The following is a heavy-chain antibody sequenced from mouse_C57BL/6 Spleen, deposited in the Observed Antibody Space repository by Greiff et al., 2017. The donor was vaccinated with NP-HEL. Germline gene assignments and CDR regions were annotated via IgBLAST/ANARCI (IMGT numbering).Heavy chain of an antibody. D-gene: IGHD1-1*01. J-gene: IGHJ2*01. CDR1: GFSLTSYG. CDR3: ARSWKYGSSYVGY. V-gene: IGHV2-2*01. Sequence: QVQLKQSGPGLVQPSQSLSITCTVSGFSLTSYGVPWVRQSPGKGLEWLGVIWSGGSTDYNAAFISRLSISKDNSKSQVFYKMNSMQADDTAIYYCARSWKYGSSYVGYWGQGTTLTVSS. CDR2: IWSGGST.